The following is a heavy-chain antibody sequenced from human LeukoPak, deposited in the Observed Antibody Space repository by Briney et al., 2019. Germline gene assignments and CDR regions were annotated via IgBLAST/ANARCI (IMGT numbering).Heavy chain of an antibody. Sequence: GASVKVSCKTSGYTFTSYGVNWVRQAPGQGLEWMGWISTYNGNTNYAQNFQGRVTMTTDTSTSTAYMELRSLRSDDTAVYYCARDLTIAAAATYGYWGQGTLVTVSS. CDR2: ISTYNGNT. CDR1: GYTFTSYG. D-gene: IGHD6-13*01. J-gene: IGHJ4*02. V-gene: IGHV1-18*01. CDR3: ARDLTIAAAATYGY.